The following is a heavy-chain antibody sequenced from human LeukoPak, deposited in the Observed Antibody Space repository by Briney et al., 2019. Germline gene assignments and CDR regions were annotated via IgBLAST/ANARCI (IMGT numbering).Heavy chain of an antibody. CDR3: AKGSYYDSSGSFYFDY. D-gene: IGHD3-22*01. V-gene: IGHV3-23*01. J-gene: IGHJ4*02. Sequence: PGGSRRLSCAASGFTFSSYAMSWARKAPGKGLEWVSGISGSGDNTYYADSVKGRFTISRDNSKNTLYVQVNSLGTEDTAAYYCAKGSYYDSSGSFYFDYWGQGTLVTVSS. CDR2: ISGSGDNT. CDR1: GFTFSSYA.